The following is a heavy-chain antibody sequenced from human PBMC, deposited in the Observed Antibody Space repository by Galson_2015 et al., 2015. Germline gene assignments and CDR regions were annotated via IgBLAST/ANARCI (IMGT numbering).Heavy chain of an antibody. Sequence: SLRLSCAASGFTFSSCGMHWVRQAPGKGLEWVALISDEGSIKEYADSVKGRFTISRDNSKNTLSLQMNSLRAADTAIYYCAKDNEGYCSDGHCYSYYYYGMDVWGQGTTVTVSS. CDR3: AKDNEGYCSDGHCYSYYYYGMDV. V-gene: IGHV3-30*18. CDR2: ISDEGSIK. D-gene: IGHD2-15*01. J-gene: IGHJ6*02. CDR1: GFTFSSCG.